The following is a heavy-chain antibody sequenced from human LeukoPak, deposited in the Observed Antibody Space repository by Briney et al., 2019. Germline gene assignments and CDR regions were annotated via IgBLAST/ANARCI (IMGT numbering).Heavy chain of an antibody. Sequence: ASVKVSCKASGYTFTSYDINWVRQAAGQGLEWMGWMNPNSGNTGYAQKFQGRVTMTRNTSISTVYMELSSLRSEDTAVYYCARFTQGEWLLEHWGQGTLVTVSS. J-gene: IGHJ4*02. CDR3: ARFTQGEWLLEH. V-gene: IGHV1-8*01. CDR2: MNPNSGNT. D-gene: IGHD3-3*01. CDR1: GYTFTSYD.